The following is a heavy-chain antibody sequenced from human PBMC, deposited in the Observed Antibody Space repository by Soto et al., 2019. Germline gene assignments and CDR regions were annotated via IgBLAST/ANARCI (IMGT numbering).Heavy chain of an antibody. V-gene: IGHV4-59*01. CDR3: ARGSMTTVVTLDY. Sequence: PSETLSLTCTVSGGSISSYYWSWIRQPPGKGLEWIGYIYYSGSTNYNPSLKSRVTISVDTSKNQFSLKLSSVTAADTAVYYCARGSMTTVVTLDYWGQGTLVTVSS. CDR1: GGSISSYY. J-gene: IGHJ4*02. CDR2: IYYSGST. D-gene: IGHD4-17*01.